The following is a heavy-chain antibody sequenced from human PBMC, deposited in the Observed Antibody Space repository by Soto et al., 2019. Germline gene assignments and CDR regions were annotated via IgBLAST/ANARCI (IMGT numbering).Heavy chain of an antibody. CDR3: ARELTSRSWFNWFDP. V-gene: IGHV3-21*01. D-gene: IGHD6-13*01. J-gene: IGHJ5*02. Sequence: LRLSCAASGFTFSSYSMNWVRQAPGKGLEWVSSISSSSSYIYYADSVKGRFTISRDNAKNSLYLQMNSLRAEDTAVYYCARELTSRSWFNWFDPWGQGTLVTVSS. CDR2: ISSSSSYI. CDR1: GFTFSSYS.